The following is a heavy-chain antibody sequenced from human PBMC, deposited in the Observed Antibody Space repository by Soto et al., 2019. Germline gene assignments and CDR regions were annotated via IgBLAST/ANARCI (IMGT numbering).Heavy chain of an antibody. CDR3: AKDVVVGATTGLGDYYYYYGMDV. J-gene: IGHJ6*02. CDR2: ISYDGSNK. V-gene: IGHV3-30*18. Sequence: GGSLRLSCAASGFTFSSYGMHWVRQAPGKGLEWVAVISYDGSNKYYADSVKGRFTISRDNSKNTLYLQMNSLRAEDTAVYYCAKDVVVGATTGLGDYYYYYGMDVWGQGTTVTVS. D-gene: IGHD1-26*01. CDR1: GFTFSSYG.